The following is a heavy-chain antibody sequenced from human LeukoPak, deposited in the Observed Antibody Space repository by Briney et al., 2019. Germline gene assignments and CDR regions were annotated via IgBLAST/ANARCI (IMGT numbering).Heavy chain of an antibody. CDR2: IYTTGTT. J-gene: IGHJ6*03. Sequence: SETLSLTCSVSDTSISTYYWSWIRQPAGKGLEWIGHIYTTGTTNYNPSLKSRVTMSIDTSKNQFSQNLTSVTAADTAVYYCARAGLLYYYYYYMDVWGKGTTVTVSS. D-gene: IGHD2-21*02. V-gene: IGHV4-4*07. CDR1: DTSISTYY. CDR3: ARAGLLYYYYYYMDV.